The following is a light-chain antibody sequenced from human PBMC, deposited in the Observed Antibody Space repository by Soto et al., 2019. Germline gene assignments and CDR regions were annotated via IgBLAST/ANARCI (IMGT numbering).Light chain of an antibody. CDR1: NSDVGKFDY. CDR2: AVT. Sequence: QSVLTQPASVSASPGQSITISCTGTNSDVGKFDYVSWYQHHPGKAPKLVISAVTRRSSGISDRFSGSKSGNTATLTISGLQPEDEADYYCASYTDTTTQVFGGGTKSPS. V-gene: IGLV2-14*01. J-gene: IGLJ3*02. CDR3: ASYTDTTTQV.